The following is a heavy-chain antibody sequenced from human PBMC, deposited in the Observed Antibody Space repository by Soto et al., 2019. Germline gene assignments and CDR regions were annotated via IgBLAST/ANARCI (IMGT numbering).Heavy chain of an antibody. Sequence: SVKVSCKASGGTFSSYAISWVRQAPGQGLERMGGIIPIFGTANYAQKFQGRVTITADKSTSTAYMELSSLRSEDTAVYYCARSKVVIKADFDYWGQGTLVTVSS. CDR1: GGTFSSYA. CDR2: IIPIFGTA. D-gene: IGHD3-22*01. J-gene: IGHJ4*02. V-gene: IGHV1-69*06. CDR3: ARSKVVIKADFDY.